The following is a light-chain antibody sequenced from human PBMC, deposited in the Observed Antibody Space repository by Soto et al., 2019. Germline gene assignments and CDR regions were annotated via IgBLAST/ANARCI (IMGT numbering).Light chain of an antibody. V-gene: IGKV3-20*01. J-gene: IGKJ1*01. Sequence: EIVLTQSPGTLSLSPGEGATLSCRASQSVSSIYLAWYQQRPGQAPRLPIYGASSRATGIPDRFSGSGSGTDFTLTIRRLEPEDCAVYYCQQYGSSSWTVGQGTKVEIK. CDR3: QQYGSSSWT. CDR2: GAS. CDR1: QSVSSIY.